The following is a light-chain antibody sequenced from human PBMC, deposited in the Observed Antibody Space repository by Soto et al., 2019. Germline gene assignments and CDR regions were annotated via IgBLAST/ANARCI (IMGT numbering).Light chain of an antibody. CDR2: SVS. J-gene: IGKJ5*01. CDR1: QSIGKH. Sequence: DIQMTQSPSSLSASVGDTVTITCRASQSIGKHLNWYQQKPGKAPKFLIYSVSSLQSGVPSRFSGIASGTDFTLTINSLQPDDFATYYCQQGYSSAITFGQGTRLEI. CDR3: QQGYSSAIT. V-gene: IGKV1-39*01.